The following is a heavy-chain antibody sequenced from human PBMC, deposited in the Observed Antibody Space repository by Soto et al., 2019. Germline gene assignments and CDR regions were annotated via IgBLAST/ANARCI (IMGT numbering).Heavy chain of an antibody. D-gene: IGHD3-10*01. V-gene: IGHV3-30*18. CDR1: GFTFSSYG. Sequence: GGSLRLSCAASGFTFSSYGMHWVRQAPGKGLEWVAVISYDGSNKYYADSVKGRFTISRDNSKNTLYLQMNSLRAEDTAVYYYAKDLRRRYGSGSLLPFYYYYGMDVWGQGTTVTV. CDR2: ISYDGSNK. CDR3: AKDLRRRYGSGSLLPFYYYYGMDV. J-gene: IGHJ6*02.